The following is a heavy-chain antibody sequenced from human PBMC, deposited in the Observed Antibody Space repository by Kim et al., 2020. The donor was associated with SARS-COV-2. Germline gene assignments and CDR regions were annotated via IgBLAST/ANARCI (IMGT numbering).Heavy chain of an antibody. Sequence: RFTISRDNAKNALYLQMNSLRAEDTAVYYCARVIVVVPAAIRGDYYGMDVWGQGTTVTVSS. V-gene: IGHV3-11*06. J-gene: IGHJ6*02. D-gene: IGHD2-2*02. CDR3: ARVIVVVPAAIRGDYYGMDV.